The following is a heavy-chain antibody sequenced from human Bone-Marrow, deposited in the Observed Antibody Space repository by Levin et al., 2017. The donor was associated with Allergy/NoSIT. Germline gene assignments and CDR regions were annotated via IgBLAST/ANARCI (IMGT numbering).Heavy chain of an antibody. J-gene: IGHJ5*02. D-gene: IGHD6-13*01. Sequence: SGGSLRLSCAASGFTFDDYAMHWVRQGPGKGLEWVSGISWNSGTIGYADSVKGRFTISRDNAKNSVYLQMNSLRVEDTALYYCASGASSSWYRAGVGHHWGQGPLVTVSS. CDR3: ASGASSSWYRAGVGHH. V-gene: IGHV3-9*01. CDR1: GFTFDDYA. CDR2: ISWNSGTI.